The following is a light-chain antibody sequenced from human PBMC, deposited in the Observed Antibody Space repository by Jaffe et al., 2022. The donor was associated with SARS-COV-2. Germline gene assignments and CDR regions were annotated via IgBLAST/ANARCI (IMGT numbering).Light chain of an antibody. J-gene: IGLJ1*01. CDR1: SSDVGGYNY. CDR2: EVS. V-gene: IGLV2-14*01. CDR3: SSYTNNRIYV. Sequence: QSALTQPASVSGSPGQSITVSCTGTSSDVGGYNYVSWYQQHPGKAPKLMIYEVSNRPSGVPDRFSGSKSGNTASLTISGLQAEDEADYYCSSYTNNRIYVFGTGTKVTVL.